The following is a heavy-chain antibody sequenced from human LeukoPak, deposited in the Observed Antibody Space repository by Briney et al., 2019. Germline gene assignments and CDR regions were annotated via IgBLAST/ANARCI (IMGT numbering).Heavy chain of an antibody. CDR3: AREDFGYYDSSGYGDFDY. J-gene: IGHJ4*02. D-gene: IGHD3-22*01. V-gene: IGHV3-48*03. CDR1: GFTLSSYE. CDR2: ISSRGSTI. Sequence: GGSLRLSCAAPGFTLSSYEMNSVRQAPGKGLEWVSYISSRGSTISYAESGKGRFTISRDNAKNSLYLQMNSLRAEDTAVYYCAREDFGYYDSSGYGDFDYWGQGTLVTVSS.